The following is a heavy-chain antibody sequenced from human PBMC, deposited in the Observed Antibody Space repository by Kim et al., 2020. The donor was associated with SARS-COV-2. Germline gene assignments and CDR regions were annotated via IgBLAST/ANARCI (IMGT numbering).Heavy chain of an antibody. D-gene: IGHD3-22*01. Sequence: SVKVSCKASGGTFSSYAISWVRQAPGQGLEWMGVIIPIFGTANYAQKFQGRLTITADESTSTAYMELSSLRSEDTAVYYCASAYDSSGYNWFDPWGQGTLVTVSS. CDR3: ASAYDSSGYNWFDP. J-gene: IGHJ5*02. V-gene: IGHV1-69*13. CDR2: IIPIFGTA. CDR1: GGTFSSYA.